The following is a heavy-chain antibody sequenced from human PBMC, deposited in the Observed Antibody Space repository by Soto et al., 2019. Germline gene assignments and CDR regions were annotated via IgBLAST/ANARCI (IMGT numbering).Heavy chain of an antibody. Sequence: SETLSLTCTVSGGSISSSSYYWGWIRQPPGKGLEWIGSIYYSGSTYYNPSLKSRVTISVDTSKNQFSLKLSSVTAADTAMYYCARYEGGWLRVSYYYGMDVWGQGTTVTVSS. D-gene: IGHD5-18*01. CDR1: GGSISSSSYY. J-gene: IGHJ6*02. V-gene: IGHV4-39*01. CDR2: IYYSGST. CDR3: ARYEGGWLRVSYYYGMDV.